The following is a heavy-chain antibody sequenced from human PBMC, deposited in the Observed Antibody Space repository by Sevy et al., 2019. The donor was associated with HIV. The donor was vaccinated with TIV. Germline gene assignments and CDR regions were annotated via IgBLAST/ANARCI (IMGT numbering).Heavy chain of an antibody. Sequence: GGSLRLSCAASGFIFSDYDMNWVRQAPGKGLEWISVISSRSSYIKYADSLKGRVTISRDNANNSLFLQLNSLRAEDTAVYYCARADNYYDFGGLHYWGQGALVTVSS. J-gene: IGHJ4*02. D-gene: IGHD3-22*01. CDR2: ISSRSSYI. V-gene: IGHV3-21*05. CDR3: ARADNYYDFGGLHY. CDR1: GFIFSDYD.